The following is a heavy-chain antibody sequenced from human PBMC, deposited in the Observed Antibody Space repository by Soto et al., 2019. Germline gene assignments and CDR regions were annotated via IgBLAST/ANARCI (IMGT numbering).Heavy chain of an antibody. J-gene: IGHJ6*02. CDR3: ARDTYDYDDSGFSAYYYYYYGMDV. D-gene: IGHD3-16*01. V-gene: IGHV3-21*01. Sequence: GGSLRLSCAASGFAFSDFSMNWVRQTPGRGLEWVASISSSTSYIYYADSVKGRFTISRDNAENSLYLQMNSLRAEDTAVYFSARDTYDYDDSGFSAYYYYYYGMDVGGQGTTVTVSS. CDR1: GFAFSDFS. CDR2: ISSSTSYI.